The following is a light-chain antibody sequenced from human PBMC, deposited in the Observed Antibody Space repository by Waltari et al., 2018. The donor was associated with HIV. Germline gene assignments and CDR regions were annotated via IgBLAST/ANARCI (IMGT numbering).Light chain of an antibody. Sequence: DIQMTQSPASLSGSVGDRVTTTCRASQNVDRYVHWYQQKPGKAPKLLIYAASSLQSGVPSRFSGSGSGTEFTLTITSLQPEDFATYYCQQSYNTPPFTFGPGTKVDIK. CDR2: AAS. J-gene: IGKJ3*01. CDR1: QNVDRY. V-gene: IGKV1-39*01. CDR3: QQSYNTPPFT.